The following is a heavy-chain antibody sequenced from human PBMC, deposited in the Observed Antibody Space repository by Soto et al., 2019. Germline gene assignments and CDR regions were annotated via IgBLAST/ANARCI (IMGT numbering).Heavy chain of an antibody. CDR2: ISSDGNNK. CDR3: EKYIRDYEDDGVDI. J-gene: IGHJ3*02. V-gene: IGHV3-30*18. CDR1: GFTFSTYG. D-gene: IGHD3-22*01. Sequence: QVQLVESGGGEVQPGKSLRLSCAASGFTFSTYGMHWVRQAPGKGLEWVAVISSDGNNKYYAVSVKGRFTISRDNPKNTLYLQMNSLRAEDTAGYYCEKYIRDYEDDGVDIWGQGIMVTVSS.